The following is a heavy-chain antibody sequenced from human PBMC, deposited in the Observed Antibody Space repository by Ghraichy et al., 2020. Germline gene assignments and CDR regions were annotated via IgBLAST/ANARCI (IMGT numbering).Heavy chain of an antibody. CDR3: ARAGVKYYDSRLAFDI. D-gene: IGHD3-22*01. V-gene: IGHV4-59*02. CDR2: IYYTETT. CDR1: GGSVSGFS. J-gene: IGHJ3*02. Sequence: SETLSLTCTVSGGSVSGFSWSWIRQPPGKGLEWLGYIYYTETTNYNPSLKSRVTISVDTSKNQFSLKLSSVTAADTAVYYCARAGVKYYDSRLAFDIWGQGTMVIVSA.